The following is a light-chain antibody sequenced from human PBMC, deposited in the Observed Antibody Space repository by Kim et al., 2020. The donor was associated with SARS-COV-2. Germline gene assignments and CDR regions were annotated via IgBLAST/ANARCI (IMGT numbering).Light chain of an antibody. CDR2: QDS. CDR3: QAWDSSTDCV. CDR1: KLGDKY. V-gene: IGLV3-1*01. J-gene: IGLJ1*01. Sequence: SPGQKARITGSGEKLGDKYACGCQQKPGQTPVLVIYQDSKRPSGIPERFSGSDSGNTATLTISGTQAMDEADYYCQAWDSSTDCVFGTGTKVTVL.